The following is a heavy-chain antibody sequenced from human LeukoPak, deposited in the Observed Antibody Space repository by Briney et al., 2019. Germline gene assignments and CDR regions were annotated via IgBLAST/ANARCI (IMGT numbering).Heavy chain of an antibody. Sequence: IPSETLSLTCAVYGGSFSGYYWSWIRQPPGKGLEWIGEINHSGSTNYNPSLKSRVTMSVDTSKNQFSLKLSSVTAADTAVYYCARDQFSDGYMGTFDYWGQGTLVTVSS. CDR1: GGSFSGYY. D-gene: IGHD5-24*01. CDR3: ARDQFSDGYMGTFDY. J-gene: IGHJ4*02. V-gene: IGHV4-34*01. CDR2: INHSGST.